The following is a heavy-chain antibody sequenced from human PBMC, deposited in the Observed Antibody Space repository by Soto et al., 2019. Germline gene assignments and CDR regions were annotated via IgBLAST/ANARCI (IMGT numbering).Heavy chain of an antibody. Sequence: QLQLQESGSGLVKPSQTLSLTCAVSGGSISSGGYSWSWIRQPPGKGLEWIGYIYHSGSTYYNPSLKSRVTISVDRSKNQFSLKLSSVTAADTAVYYCAKAGGLGSVAADYWGQGTLVTVSS. J-gene: IGHJ4*02. V-gene: IGHV4-30-2*01. CDR3: AKAGGLGSVAADY. CDR2: IYHSGST. CDR1: GGSISSGGYS. D-gene: IGHD6-19*01.